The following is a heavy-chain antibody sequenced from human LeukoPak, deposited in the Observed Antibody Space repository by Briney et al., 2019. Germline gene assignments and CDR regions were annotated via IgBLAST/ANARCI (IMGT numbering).Heavy chain of an antibody. CDR3: ARGLGDILTGYPSWGYFDY. D-gene: IGHD3-9*01. CDR2: ISNSGST. Sequence: PSETLSLTCTVSGGSISSYYWSWIRQAPGKGLEWIGYISNSGSTNYNPSLKSRVTISVDTSKNQVSLKLSSVTAADTAVYYCARGLGDILTGYPSWGYFDYWGQGTLVTVSS. J-gene: IGHJ4*02. V-gene: IGHV4-59*01. CDR1: GGSISSYY.